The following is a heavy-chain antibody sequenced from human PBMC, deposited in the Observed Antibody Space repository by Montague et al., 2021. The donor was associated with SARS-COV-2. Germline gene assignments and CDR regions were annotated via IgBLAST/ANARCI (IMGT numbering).Heavy chain of an antibody. Sequence: SGTLSLTCTVYGGSFSVYYWSWLRQSPRSGLEWIAEISQSGTAHYNPSLESRVSISIDTSRNQFTLKLSSVTAADTAMYYCAREREVERAARTLVAFDMWGQGTMVTVSS. D-gene: IGHD1-1*01. V-gene: IGHV4-34*01. J-gene: IGHJ3*02. CDR2: ISQSGTA. CDR1: GGSFSVYY. CDR3: AREREVERAARTLVAFDM.